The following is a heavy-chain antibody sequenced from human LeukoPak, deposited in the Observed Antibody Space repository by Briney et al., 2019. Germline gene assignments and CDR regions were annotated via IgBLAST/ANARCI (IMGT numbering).Heavy chain of an antibody. J-gene: IGHJ5*02. CDR3: ARDMGSAYARGNWFDP. CDR1: GGSISSYY. D-gene: IGHD2-21*01. Sequence: SETLSLTCTVSGGSISSYYWSWIRQPPGKGLEWIGYIYYSGSTNYNPSLKSRVTMSVDTSKNQFSLKLSSVTAADTAVYYCARDMGSAYARGNWFDPWGQGTLVTVSS. V-gene: IGHV4-59*12. CDR2: IYYSGST.